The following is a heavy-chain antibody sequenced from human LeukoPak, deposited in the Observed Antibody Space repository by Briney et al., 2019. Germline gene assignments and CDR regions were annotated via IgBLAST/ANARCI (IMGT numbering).Heavy chain of an antibody. CDR1: GFTFSDYY. CDR3: ARVPQLGMGRSYYYGMDV. CDR2: ISSSSSYT. J-gene: IGHJ6*02. D-gene: IGHD7-27*01. V-gene: IGHV3-11*05. Sequence: GGSLRLSCAASGFTFSDYYMSWIRQAPGKGLESFSYISSSSSYTNYADSGKGRFTISKNNDRNSLYLQMNSLRAEDTAVYYCARVPQLGMGRSYYYGMDVWGQGTTVTVSS.